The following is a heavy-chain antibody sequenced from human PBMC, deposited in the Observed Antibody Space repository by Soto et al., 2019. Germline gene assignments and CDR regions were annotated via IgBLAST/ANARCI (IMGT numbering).Heavy chain of an antibody. CDR1: GFTFSSYW. Sequence: GGSLRLSCAASGFTFSSYWMHWVRQPPGKGLVWVSRINNDGSTKIYADSVKGRFTISRGNAKNTLYLQMNSLRTEDTAVYYCVRDWRAKDCWGQGTLVTVSS. J-gene: IGHJ4*02. D-gene: IGHD3-3*01. V-gene: IGHV3-74*01. CDR3: VRDWRAKDC. CDR2: INNDGSTK.